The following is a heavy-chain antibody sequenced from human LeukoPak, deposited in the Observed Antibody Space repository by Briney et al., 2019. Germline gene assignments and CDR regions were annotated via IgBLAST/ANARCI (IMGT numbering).Heavy chain of an antibody. Sequence: SETLSLTCTVSGASSSSSRYYSGWIRQPPGKGLEWIGSIYYSGSTYYNPSLKSRVTISVDTSKNQFSLKLSSVTATDTAVYYCARHPYQLLWLSWFDPWGQGTLVTVSS. V-gene: IGHV4-39*01. D-gene: IGHD2-2*01. CDR1: GASSSSSRYY. CDR2: IYYSGST. J-gene: IGHJ5*02. CDR3: ARHPYQLLWLSWFDP.